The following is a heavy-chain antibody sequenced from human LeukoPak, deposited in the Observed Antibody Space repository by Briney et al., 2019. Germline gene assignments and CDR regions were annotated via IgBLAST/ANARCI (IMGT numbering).Heavy chain of an antibody. J-gene: IGHJ4*02. CDR1: GGSISSYY. V-gene: IGHV4-59*01. CDR3: ARAPTGYCSSTSCPSVEYYFDY. Sequence: SGTLSLTCTVSGGSISSYYWSWIGQPPGKGLEGCGYIYYSGSTNHNPSLKSRVTITVDTSKNQCSLKLSSVTAADTAVYYCARAPTGYCSSTSCPSVEYYFDYWGEGALVTVSS. CDR2: IYYSGST. D-gene: IGHD2-2*03.